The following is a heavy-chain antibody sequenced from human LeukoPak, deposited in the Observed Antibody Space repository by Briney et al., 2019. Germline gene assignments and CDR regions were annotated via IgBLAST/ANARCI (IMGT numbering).Heavy chain of an antibody. CDR3: ARRMEWLNSYFDY. D-gene: IGHD3-3*01. V-gene: IGHV4-34*01. J-gene: IGHJ4*02. CDR1: DGSFSGYY. Sequence: SETLSLTCAVYDGSFSGYYWSWIRQLPGKGLEWIGEINHSGSTNYNPSLKSRVTISVDTSKNQFSLKLSSVTAADTAVYYCARRMEWLNSYFDYWGQGTLVTVSS. CDR2: INHSGST.